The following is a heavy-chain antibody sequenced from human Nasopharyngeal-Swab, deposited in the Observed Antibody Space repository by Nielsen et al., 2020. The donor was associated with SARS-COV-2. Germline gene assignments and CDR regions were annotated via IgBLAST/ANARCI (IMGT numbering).Heavy chain of an antibody. Sequence: ASVKVSYKASGYTFTSYGISWVRQAPGQGLEWMGWISAYNGNTNYAQKLQGRVTMTTDTSTSTAYMELRSLRSDDTAVYYCARDLVDGDYAHYYYYGMDVWGQGTTVTVSS. CDR2: ISAYNGNT. J-gene: IGHJ6*02. D-gene: IGHD4-17*01. V-gene: IGHV1-18*01. CDR3: ARDLVDGDYAHYYYYGMDV. CDR1: GYTFTSYG.